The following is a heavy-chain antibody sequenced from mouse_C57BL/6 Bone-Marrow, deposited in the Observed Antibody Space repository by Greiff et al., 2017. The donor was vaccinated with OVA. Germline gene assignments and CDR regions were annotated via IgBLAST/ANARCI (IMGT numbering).Heavy chain of an antibody. D-gene: IGHD4-1*01. CDR2: ISNGGSYT. J-gene: IGHJ4*01. V-gene: IGHV5-6*01. CDR3: ARHRWDVVAMDY. CDR1: GFTFSSYG. Sequence: EVHLVESGGDLVKPGGSLKLSCAASGFTFSSYGMSWVRQTPDKRLEWVATISNGGSYTYYPDSVKGRFTISRDNAKNTLYLQMSSLKSEDTAMXNCARHRWDVVAMDYWGQGTSVTVSS.